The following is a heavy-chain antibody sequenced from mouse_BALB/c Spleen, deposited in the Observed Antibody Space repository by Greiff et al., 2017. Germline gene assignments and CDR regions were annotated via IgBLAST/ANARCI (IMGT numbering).Heavy chain of an antibody. CDR2: INSNGGST. D-gene: IGHD2-1*01. CDR1: GFTFSSYG. V-gene: IGHV5-6-3*01. Sequence: EVHLVESGGGLVQPGGSLKLSCAASGFTFSSYGMSWVRQTPDKRLELVATINSNGGSTYYPDSVKGRFTISRDNAKNTLYLQMSSLKSEDTAMYYCARDPGGNYGSYAMDYWGQGTSVTVSS. J-gene: IGHJ4*01. CDR3: ARDPGGNYGSYAMDY.